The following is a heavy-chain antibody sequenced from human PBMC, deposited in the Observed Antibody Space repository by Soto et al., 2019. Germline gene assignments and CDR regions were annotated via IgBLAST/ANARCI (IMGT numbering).Heavy chain of an antibody. CDR1: DGSISSRSNY. CDR3: GSFFGSFGFPPSY. V-gene: IGHV4-39*01. J-gene: IGHJ4*02. Sequence: QLQLQESGPGLVKPSETLSLTCTVSDGSISSRSNYWGWIRQPPGKGLEWIGSIFHSGNTYYNPSLKRRLTIPVNPSKTHFSRNVCSVAAEARVIYYGGSFFGSFGFPPSYGGRGPLVSFSS. CDR2: IFHSGNT. D-gene: IGHD2-15*01.